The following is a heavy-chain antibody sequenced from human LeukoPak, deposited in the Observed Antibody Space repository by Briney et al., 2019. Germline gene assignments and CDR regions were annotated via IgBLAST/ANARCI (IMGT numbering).Heavy chain of an antibody. D-gene: IGHD6-13*01. CDR2: MNPNSGNT. CDR3: ARGFGAAGSI. V-gene: IGHV1-8*03. J-gene: IGHJ3*02. CDR1: GYTFTDYY. Sequence: WASVKVSCKASGYTFTDYYIHWVRRAPGQGLEWMGWMNPNSGNTGYAQKFQGRVTITRNTSISTAYMELSSLRSEDTAVYYCARGFGAAGSIWGQGTMVTVSS.